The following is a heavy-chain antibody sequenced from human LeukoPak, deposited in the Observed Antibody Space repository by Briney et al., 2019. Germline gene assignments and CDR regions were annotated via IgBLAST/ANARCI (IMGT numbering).Heavy chain of an antibody. J-gene: IGHJ4*02. CDR3: AGTRRDGYNLDY. D-gene: IGHD5-24*01. Sequence: PSETLSLTCTVSGGSISSHYWSWIRQPPGKGLEWIGYIYYSGSTNYNPSLKSRVTISVDTFKNQFSLKLSSVTAADTAVYYCAGTRRDGYNLDYWGQGTLVTVSS. V-gene: IGHV4-59*11. CDR1: GGSISSHY. CDR2: IYYSGST.